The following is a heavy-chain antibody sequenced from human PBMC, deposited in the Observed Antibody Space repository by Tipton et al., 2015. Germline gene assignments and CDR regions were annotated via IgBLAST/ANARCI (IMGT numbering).Heavy chain of an antibody. V-gene: IGHV1-18*01. Sequence: QLVQSGPEVKKPGASVKVSCKASGYTFTSYGISWVRQAPGQGLEWMGWISAYNGNTNYTQKLQGRVTMTTDTSTSTAYMELRSLRSDDTAVYYCARDDYGDYNYYYYGMDVWGQGTTVTVSS. D-gene: IGHD4-17*01. CDR3: ARDDYGDYNYYYYGMDV. J-gene: IGHJ6*02. CDR2: ISAYNGNT. CDR1: GYTFTSYG.